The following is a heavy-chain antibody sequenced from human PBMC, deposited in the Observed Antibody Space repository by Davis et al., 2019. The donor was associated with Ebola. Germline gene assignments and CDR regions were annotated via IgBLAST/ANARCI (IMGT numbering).Heavy chain of an antibody. V-gene: IGHV3-23*01. D-gene: IGHD2-2*01. CDR1: GFTVSSNY. J-gene: IGHJ6*02. Sequence: PGGSLRLSCAASGFTVSSNYMSWVRQAPGKGLEWVAVISGDARETYYADSVEGRFSISRDNAKNTVSLQMSSLRAEDTAVYYCAKNRANCCFFGMDVWGQGTSVTVSS. CDR3: AKNRANCCFFGMDV. CDR2: ISGDARET.